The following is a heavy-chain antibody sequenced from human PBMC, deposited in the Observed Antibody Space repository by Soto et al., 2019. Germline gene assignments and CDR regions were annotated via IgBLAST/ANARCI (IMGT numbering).Heavy chain of an antibody. D-gene: IGHD6-13*01. J-gene: IGHJ6*02. Sequence: GASVKVSCKASGGTFSSYAISWVRQAPGQGIEWMGGIIPIFGTANYAQKFQGRVTITADESTSTAYMELSSLRSEDTAVYYCALWIAAAGNYYYYGMDVWGQGTTVTV. CDR2: IIPIFGTA. V-gene: IGHV1-69*13. CDR3: ALWIAAAGNYYYYGMDV. CDR1: GGTFSSYA.